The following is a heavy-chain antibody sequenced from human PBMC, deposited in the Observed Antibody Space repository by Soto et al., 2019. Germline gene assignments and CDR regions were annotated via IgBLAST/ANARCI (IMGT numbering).Heavy chain of an antibody. Sequence: PGGSLRLSCAASGFTFSSYAMHWVRQAPGKGLEYVSAISSNGGSTYYANSVKGRFTISRDNSKNTLYLQMGSLRAEDMAVYYCARPRLKQWLVRRNEYYVDYWGQGTLVTFSS. V-gene: IGHV3-64*01. J-gene: IGHJ4*02. CDR2: ISSNGGST. D-gene: IGHD6-19*01. CDR3: ARPRLKQWLVRRNEYYVDY. CDR1: GFTFSSYA.